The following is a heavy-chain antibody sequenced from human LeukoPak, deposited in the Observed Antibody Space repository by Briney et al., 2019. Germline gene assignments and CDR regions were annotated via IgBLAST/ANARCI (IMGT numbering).Heavy chain of an antibody. V-gene: IGHV4-61*01. Sequence: PSETLSLTCTVSGYSISSSYYWSWIRQPPGKGLEWIGYIYYSGSTNYNPSLKSRVTISVDTSKNQFSLKLSSVTAADTAVYYCARGPQETYGTTYYFDYWGQGTLVTVSS. J-gene: IGHJ4*02. D-gene: IGHD1-7*01. CDR1: GYSISSSYY. CDR3: ARGPQETYGTTYYFDY. CDR2: IYYSGST.